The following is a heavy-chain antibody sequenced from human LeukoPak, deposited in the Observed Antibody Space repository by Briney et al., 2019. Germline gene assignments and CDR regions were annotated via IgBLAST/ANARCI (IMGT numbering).Heavy chain of an antibody. D-gene: IGHD6-6*01. J-gene: IGHJ3*02. Sequence: ASVKVSCKASGYTFTGYYIHWVRQAPGQGLEWMGWIYPYSGDTNYAQNFQGRVTMTRDTSISTAYMELSSLKSDDTAVYYCARARNSGSSLDIWGQGTMLTVSS. V-gene: IGHV1-2*02. CDR1: GYTFTGYY. CDR3: ARARNSGSSLDI. CDR2: IYPYSGDT.